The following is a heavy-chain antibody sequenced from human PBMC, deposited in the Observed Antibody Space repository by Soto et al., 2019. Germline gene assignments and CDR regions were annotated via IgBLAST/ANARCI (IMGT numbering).Heavy chain of an antibody. Sequence: GQGLEWMGIINPRGGSTSYAQKFQGRVTMTRDTSTSTVYMGLSSLRSEDTAVYYCARAVDTRSSSFSVTDVRGQGTTLPVSS. J-gene: IGHJ6*02. D-gene: IGHD6-13*01. V-gene: IGHV1-46*01. CDR3: ARAVDTRSSSFSVTDV. CDR2: INPRGGST.